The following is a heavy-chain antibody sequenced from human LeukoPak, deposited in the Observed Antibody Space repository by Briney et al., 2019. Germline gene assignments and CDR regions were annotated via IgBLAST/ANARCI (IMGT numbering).Heavy chain of an antibody. V-gene: IGHV1-18*01. CDR2: INPNSGGT. D-gene: IGHD3-10*01. CDR1: GYTFTSYG. CDR3: ARDRLEGITMVRGVISWATNFDY. Sequence: ASVKVSCKASGYTFTSYGISWVRQAPGQGLEWMGWINPNSGGTNYAQKFQGRVTITADEPTSTAYMELSSLRSEDTAVYYCARDRLEGITMVRGVISWATNFDYWGQGTLVTVSS. J-gene: IGHJ4*02.